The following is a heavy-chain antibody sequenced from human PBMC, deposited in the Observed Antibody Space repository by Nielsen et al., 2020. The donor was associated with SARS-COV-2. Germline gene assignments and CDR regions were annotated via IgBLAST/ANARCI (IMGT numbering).Heavy chain of an antibody. CDR1: ALTFSTFT. V-gene: IGHV3-48*01. CDR2: ISGDSESK. Sequence: RGSLRLSCTASALTFSTFTMKWVRQAPGKGLEWLSDISGDSESKQYADSVKGRFTISRDNVKHSLYLQLSSLSAEDTAVYYCARSPFHRSSWYGMDVWGQGTTVTVSS. J-gene: IGHJ6*02. D-gene: IGHD6-13*01. CDR3: ARSPFHRSSWYGMDV.